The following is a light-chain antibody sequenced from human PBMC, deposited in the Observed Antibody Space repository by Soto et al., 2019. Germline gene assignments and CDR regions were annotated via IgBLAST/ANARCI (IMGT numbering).Light chain of an antibody. CDR3: QQYNSYPWT. J-gene: IGKJ1*01. CDR2: DAS. CDR1: QSISSW. V-gene: IGKV1-5*01. Sequence: DIQMTQYPSTLAASVGGRVAITCRASQSISSWLAWYQQKPGKAPKLLIYDASSLESGVPSRFSGSGSGTEFTLTISCLQPDDFATYYCQQYNSYPWTFGQGTKVDIK.